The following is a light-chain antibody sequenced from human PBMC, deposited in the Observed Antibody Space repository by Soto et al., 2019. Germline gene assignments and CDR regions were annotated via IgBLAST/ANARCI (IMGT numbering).Light chain of an antibody. Sequence: QSALTQPASVSGSPGQSITISCTGTDSDVGGYNYVSWYQQHPGKAPKLMIYGVYNRPSGVSNRFSGSKSGNTASLTISGLQAEDEADYYCSSFTNNTTPPVVFGGGTKVTVL. V-gene: IGLV2-14*01. CDR3: SSFTNNTTPPVV. CDR1: DSDVGGYNY. CDR2: GVY. J-gene: IGLJ2*01.